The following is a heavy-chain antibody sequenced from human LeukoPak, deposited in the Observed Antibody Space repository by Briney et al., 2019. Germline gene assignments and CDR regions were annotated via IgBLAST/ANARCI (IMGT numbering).Heavy chain of an antibody. J-gene: IGHJ5*02. CDR1: GDSVSNTGAA. CDR2: TYYRSKWFY. V-gene: IGHV6-1*01. CDR3: TRDPPNDQSYDL. Sequence: SQTLSLTCAISGDSVSNTGAAWNWIRQSPWRGFEWLGRTYYRSKWFYDYAVSVKSRIIISPDKSKNQFSLQLNSMTPEDTAMYYCTRDPPNDQSYDLWGQGTLVTVSS. D-gene: IGHD1-1*01.